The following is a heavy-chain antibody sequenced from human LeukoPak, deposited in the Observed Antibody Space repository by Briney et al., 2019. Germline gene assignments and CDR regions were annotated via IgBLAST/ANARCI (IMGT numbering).Heavy chain of an antibody. CDR2: IKQDGSEK. D-gene: IGHD1-26*01. Sequence: GGPLSLSCAASGFTFSNYWMTWVRQAPGKGLEWVANIKQDGSEKYYVDSVKGRFTISRDNAKNSLYPQMNNLRADDTAVYYCARDRSGSYPYYFDYWGQGTLVTVSS. CDR1: GFTFSNYW. J-gene: IGHJ4*02. CDR3: ARDRSGSYPYYFDY. V-gene: IGHV3-7*01.